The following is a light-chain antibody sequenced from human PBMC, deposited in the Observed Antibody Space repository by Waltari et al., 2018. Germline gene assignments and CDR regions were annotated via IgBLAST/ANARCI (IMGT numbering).Light chain of an antibody. Sequence: EVVLTQSPGTLSLSPGERATLSCRASQSVNKYLAWYQQRAGQAPRLLIYAASTRATGVPDRFSGSGFGTDFSLTISRLEPEDFAVYFCQNHERLPATFGQGTKVEIK. V-gene: IGKV3-20*01. CDR2: AAS. CDR3: QNHERLPAT. J-gene: IGKJ1*01. CDR1: QSVNKY.